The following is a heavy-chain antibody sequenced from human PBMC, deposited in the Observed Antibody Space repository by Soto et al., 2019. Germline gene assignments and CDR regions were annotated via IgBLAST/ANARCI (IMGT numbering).Heavy chain of an antibody. V-gene: IGHV1-18*01. CDR3: ARDLGIVLMVYAIGGFDY. CDR1: GYTFTSYG. CDR2: ISAYNGNT. Sequence: ASVKVSCKASGYTFTSYGISWVRQAPGQGLEWMGWISAYNGNTNYAQKLQGRVTMTTDTSTSTAYMELRSLRSDDTAVYYCARDLGIVLMVYAIGGFDYWGQGTLVTVSS. J-gene: IGHJ4*02. D-gene: IGHD2-8*01.